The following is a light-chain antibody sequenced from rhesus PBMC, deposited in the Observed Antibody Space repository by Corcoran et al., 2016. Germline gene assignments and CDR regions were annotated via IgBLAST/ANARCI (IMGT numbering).Light chain of an antibody. CDR3: CSYTTSSTLV. J-gene: IGLJ6*01. V-gene: IGLV2S7*01. Sequence: QSAPTQPPSVSGSPGQSVTISCPGTSSDVGGYTYVSWYQQHPGKAPKLMIYDVSKRPSGVSDRFSGSKSGNTAFLTISGLQAEDEADYYCCSYTTSSTLVFGSGTKLTVL. CDR2: DVS. CDR1: SSDVGGYTY.